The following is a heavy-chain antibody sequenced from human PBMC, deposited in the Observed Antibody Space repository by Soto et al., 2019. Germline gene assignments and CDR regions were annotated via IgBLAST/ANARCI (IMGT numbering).Heavy chain of an antibody. J-gene: IGHJ3*02. CDR1: GYTFTSYD. D-gene: IGHD2-2*01. Sequence: QVQLVQSGAEVKTPGASVKVSCKASGYTFTSYDINWVRQATGQGLEWMGWMNPNSGNTGYAQKFQVRVAMTRNTSISTAYMELSSLRSEDTAVYYCARGLEYQLPDAFDIWGQGTMVTVSS. V-gene: IGHV1-8*01. CDR2: MNPNSGNT. CDR3: ARGLEYQLPDAFDI.